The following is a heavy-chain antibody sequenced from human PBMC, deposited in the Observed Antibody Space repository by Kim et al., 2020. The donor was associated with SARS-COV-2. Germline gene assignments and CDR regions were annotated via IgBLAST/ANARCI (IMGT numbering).Heavy chain of an antibody. V-gene: IGHV4-34*01. CDR1: GGSFSGYY. CDR2: INHSGST. CDR3: ARTDVVVVAATVGYWYFDL. Sequence: SETLSLTCAVYGGSFSGYYWSWIHQPPGKGLEWIGEINHSGSTNYNPSLKSRVTISVDTSKNQFSLKLSSVTAADTAVYYCARTDVVVVAATVGYWYFDLWGRGTLVTVSS. J-gene: IGHJ2*01. D-gene: IGHD2-15*01.